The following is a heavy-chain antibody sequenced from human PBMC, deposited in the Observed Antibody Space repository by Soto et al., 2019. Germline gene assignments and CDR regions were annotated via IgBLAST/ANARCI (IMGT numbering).Heavy chain of an antibody. Sequence: DVQLVESGGDLVQPGGSLRLSCVASGFAFRRSWMRWVRQAPGKGLEFVTNRKEDGTVKNYVDSVKGRFTISRDNAKSSVYLQMSSLRVEDTAVYYCARDPLRSAFEIWGQGTMVIVSS. CDR3: ARDPLRSAFEI. J-gene: IGHJ3*02. V-gene: IGHV3-7*04. CDR1: GFAFRRSW. CDR2: RKEDGTVK.